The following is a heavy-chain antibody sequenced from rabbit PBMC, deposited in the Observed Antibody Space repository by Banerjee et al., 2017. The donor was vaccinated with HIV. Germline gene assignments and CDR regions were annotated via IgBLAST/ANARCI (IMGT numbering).Heavy chain of an antibody. D-gene: IGHD1-1*01. CDR1: GFSFSNSYW. CDR3: ARSPNDGCGHCSFNL. CDR2: IYTGSGSA. V-gene: IGHV1S45*01. Sequence: QEQLVESGGGLVQPEGSLTLTCTASGFSFSNSYWICWVRQAPGKGLEWIACIYTGSGSALYVSWAKGRFTISKTSSTTVTLQMTSLTAADTATYFCARSPNDGCGHCSFNLWGQGTLVTVS. J-gene: IGHJ4*01.